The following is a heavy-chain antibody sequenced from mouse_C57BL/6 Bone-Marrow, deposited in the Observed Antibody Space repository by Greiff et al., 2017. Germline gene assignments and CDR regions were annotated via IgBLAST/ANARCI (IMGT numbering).Heavy chain of an antibody. J-gene: IGHJ1*03. V-gene: IGHV1-55*01. CDR3: ARHCYGSGYGYDDV. CDR2: IYPGSGST. CDR1: GYTFTSYW. Sequence: QVQLQQPGAELVKPGASVKMSCKASGYTFTSYWITWVQQRPGQGLEWIGDIYPGSGSTKYNEKFKSKGTLTVCTSSSTAYMQLSSRTSEDSAVYYWARHCYGSGYGYDDVWGKGTTLTVSS. D-gene: IGHD1-1*01.